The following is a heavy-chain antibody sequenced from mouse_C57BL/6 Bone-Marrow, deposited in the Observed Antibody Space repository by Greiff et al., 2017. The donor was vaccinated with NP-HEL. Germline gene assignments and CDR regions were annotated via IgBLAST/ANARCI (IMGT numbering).Heavy chain of an antibody. D-gene: IGHD1-1*01. CDR1: GYTFTSYW. Sequence: QVQLQQPGAELVKPGASVKLSCKASGYTFTSYWMQWVKQRPGQGLEWIGEIDPSDSYTNYNQKFKGKATLTVDTSSSTAYMQLSSLTSDDSAVYYCARNGLRSSYYFDYWGQGTTLTVSS. CDR3: ARNGLRSSYYFDY. CDR2: IDPSDSYT. J-gene: IGHJ2*01. V-gene: IGHV1-50*01.